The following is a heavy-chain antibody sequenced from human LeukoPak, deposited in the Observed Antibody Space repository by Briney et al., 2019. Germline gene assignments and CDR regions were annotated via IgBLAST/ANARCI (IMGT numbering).Heavy chain of an antibody. D-gene: IGHD5-24*01. CDR1: GGSFSGYY. CDR3: ARDNSVRDEAWWFNP. V-gene: IGHV4-34*01. J-gene: IGHJ5*02. CDR2: INHSGGT. Sequence: TTSETLSLTCAVYGGSFSGYYWSWIRQPPGKGLEWIGEINHSGGTNYNPSLKSRVTISVDTSKNQFSLKLSSVTAADTAVYYCARDNSVRDEAWWFNPWGQGTLVTVSS.